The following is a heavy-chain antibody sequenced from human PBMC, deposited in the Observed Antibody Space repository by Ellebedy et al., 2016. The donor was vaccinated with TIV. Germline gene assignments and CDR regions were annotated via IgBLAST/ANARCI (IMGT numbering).Heavy chain of an antibody. CDR1: GFTFSNYW. J-gene: IGHJ4*02. CDR3: ARGGYGRPFDC. CDR2: IKQDGSEK. V-gene: IGHV3-7*03. Sequence: GESLKISCAASGFTFSNYWMKWVRQAPGKGLEWVANIKQDGSEKYYVDSVKGRFTISRDNAKNSLFLQMNSPRVEDTAVYFCARGGYGRPFDCWGQGTLATVSS. D-gene: IGHD5-12*01.